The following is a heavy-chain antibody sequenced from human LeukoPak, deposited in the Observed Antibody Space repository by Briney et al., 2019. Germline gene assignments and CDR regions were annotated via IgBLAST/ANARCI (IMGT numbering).Heavy chain of an antibody. J-gene: IGHJ4*02. CDR2: ISGSGGST. CDR3: AKSERITVAGIDY. V-gene: IGHV3-23*01. Sequence: GGSLRLSCAASGFTFSTYALSWVHQAPGKGLEWVSAISGSGGSTYYADSVKGRFTISRDNSKNTLYLQLNSLRAEDAAVYYCAKSERITVAGIDYWGQGTLVTVSS. CDR1: GFTFSTYA. D-gene: IGHD6-19*01.